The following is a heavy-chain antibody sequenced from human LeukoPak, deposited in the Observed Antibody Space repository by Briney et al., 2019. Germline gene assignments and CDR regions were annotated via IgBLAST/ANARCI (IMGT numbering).Heavy chain of an antibody. Sequence: GESLKISCKGSGYSFTSYWIGWVRQMPGKGLEWMGIIYPGDSDTRYSPSFQGQVTISADKSISTAYLQWSSLKASDTAMYYCAASVLWKYYDFWSGYYKGARSYYYYGMDVWGQGTTVTVSS. D-gene: IGHD3-3*01. J-gene: IGHJ6*02. CDR2: IYPGDSDT. V-gene: IGHV5-51*01. CDR3: AASVLWKYYDFWSGYYKGARSYYYYGMDV. CDR1: GYSFTSYW.